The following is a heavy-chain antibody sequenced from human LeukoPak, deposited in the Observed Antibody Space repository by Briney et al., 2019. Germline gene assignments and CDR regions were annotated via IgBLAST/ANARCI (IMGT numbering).Heavy chain of an antibody. Sequence: PSETLSLTCTVSGGSISHYYWSWIRQSPGKGLEWIGYIYYSGTTNYNPSLKSRVTISVDTSRNQFSLQLRSVTAADPDVYYCAREDPQTTVPEGMDVWGQGTTVIVSS. CDR2: IYYSGTT. D-gene: IGHD4-17*01. CDR1: GGSISHYY. CDR3: AREDPQTTVPEGMDV. V-gene: IGHV4-59*01. J-gene: IGHJ6*02.